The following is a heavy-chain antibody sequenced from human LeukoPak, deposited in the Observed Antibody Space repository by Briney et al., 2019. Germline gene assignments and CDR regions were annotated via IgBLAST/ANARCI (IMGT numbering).Heavy chain of an antibody. CDR3: AALSSTSVEAPYNWFDP. Sequence: GGSLRLSCAASGFTFSSYGMHWVRQAPGKGLEWVAFIRYDGSNKYYADSVKGRFTISRDNSKNTLYLQMNSLRAEDTAVYYCAALSSTSVEAPYNWFDPWGQGTLVTVSS. D-gene: IGHD2-2*01. CDR2: IRYDGSNK. J-gene: IGHJ5*02. V-gene: IGHV3-30*02. CDR1: GFTFSSYG.